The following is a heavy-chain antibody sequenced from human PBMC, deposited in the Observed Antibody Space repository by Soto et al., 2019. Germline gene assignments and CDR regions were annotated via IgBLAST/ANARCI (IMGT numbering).Heavy chain of an antibody. V-gene: IGHV1-18*01. CDR3: VMVDNYVTPTPQDV. Sequence: QVQLVQSGDEVKKPGASVKVSFKASGYSFVNYDIAWVRKAPGQGIEWMGWISPYTGNTHSAAKIQGRLTMTTDTSTSTAYMDLGSLTSDDTAVYYCVMVDNYVTPTPQDVWGQGTTVTVSS. CDR1: GYSFVNYD. CDR2: ISPYTGNT. J-gene: IGHJ6*02. D-gene: IGHD3-16*01.